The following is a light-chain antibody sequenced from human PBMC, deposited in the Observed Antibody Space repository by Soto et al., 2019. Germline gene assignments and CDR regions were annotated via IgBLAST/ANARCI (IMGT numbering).Light chain of an antibody. J-gene: IGKJ5*01. V-gene: IGKV1-39*01. Sequence: IQMTQSPSSLSASVGDRVTITCLASQSISSYLSWYQQKPGKAPKRLIYDVSSLQSGVPSRFSGSGSGTDFTLNISSLQPEDVATYYCKQSYSTPFTFGQGTRLEN. CDR2: DVS. CDR1: QSISSY. CDR3: KQSYSTPFT.